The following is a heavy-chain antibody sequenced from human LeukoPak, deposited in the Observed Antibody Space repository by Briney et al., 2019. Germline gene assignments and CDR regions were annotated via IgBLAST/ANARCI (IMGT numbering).Heavy chain of an antibody. J-gene: IGHJ1*01. D-gene: IGHD2-2*01. CDR2: INHSGST. CDR3: ASFLYCSSTSCYHPSGQH. CDR1: GGSFSGYY. Sequence: SETLSLTCAVYGGSFSGYYWSWIRQPPGKGLEWIGEINHSGSTNYNPSLKSRVTISVDTSKNQFSLKLSSVTAADTAVDYCASFLYCSSTSCYHPSGQHGGQGTLVTVSS. V-gene: IGHV4-34*01.